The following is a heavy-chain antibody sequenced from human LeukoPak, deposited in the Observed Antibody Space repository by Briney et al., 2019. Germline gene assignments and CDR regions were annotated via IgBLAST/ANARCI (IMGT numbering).Heavy chain of an antibody. CDR3: AKGTTYYYDSSGYYYHETYFDY. D-gene: IGHD3-22*01. J-gene: IGHJ4*02. CDR1: GFTFSSYA. CDR2: ISGSGGST. V-gene: IGHV3-23*01. Sequence: GGSLRLSCAASGFTFSSYAMSWVRQAPGKGLEWVSAISGSGGSTYYADSVKGRFTISRDNSKNTLYLQMNSLRAEDTAVYYCAKGTTYYYDSSGYYYHETYFDYWGQGTLVTVSS.